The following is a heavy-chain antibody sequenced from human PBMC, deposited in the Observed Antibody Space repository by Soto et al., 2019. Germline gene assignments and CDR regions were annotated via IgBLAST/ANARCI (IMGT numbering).Heavy chain of an antibody. D-gene: IGHD1-26*01. CDR2: ISWTGGPI. Sequence: EVQLVESGGGLVQPGRSLRLSCAASGFNFNDYGMHWVRQVPGKGLEWVSGISWTGGPIGYSDSVKGRFTISRDNAKNSLYLQMNSLRAEDTALYYCAGALENPYFYYGLNVWGQGTTVTVSS. J-gene: IGHJ6*02. CDR1: GFNFNDYG. V-gene: IGHV3-9*01. CDR3: AGALENPYFYYGLNV.